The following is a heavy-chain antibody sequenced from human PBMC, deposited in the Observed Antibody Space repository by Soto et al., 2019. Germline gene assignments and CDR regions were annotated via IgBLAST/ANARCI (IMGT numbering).Heavy chain of an antibody. CDR3: ASYLSGSYYNGWFDP. J-gene: IGHJ5*02. CDR2: IIPIFGTA. D-gene: IGHD3-10*01. V-gene: IGHV1-69*13. Sequence: GASVKVSCKVSGGTFSSYAISWVRQAPGQGLEWMGGIIPIFGTANYAQKFQGRVTITADESTSTAYMELSSLRSEDTAVYYCASYLSGSYYNGWFDPWGQGTLVTVSS. CDR1: GGTFSSYA.